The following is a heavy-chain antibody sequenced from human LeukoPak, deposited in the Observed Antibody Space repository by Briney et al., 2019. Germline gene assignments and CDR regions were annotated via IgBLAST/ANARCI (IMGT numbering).Heavy chain of an antibody. CDR1: GYTLTELS. CDR2: FDPEDGET. D-gene: IGHD3-10*01. CDR3: ATDHMVRGVTPSYSLDY. J-gene: IGHJ4*02. V-gene: IGHV1-24*01. Sequence: ASVKVSYKVSGYTLTELSMHWVRQAPGKGLEWMGGFDPEDGETIYAQKFQGRVTMTEDTSTDTAYMELSSLRSEDTAVYYCATDHMVRGVTPSYSLDYWGQGTLVTVSS.